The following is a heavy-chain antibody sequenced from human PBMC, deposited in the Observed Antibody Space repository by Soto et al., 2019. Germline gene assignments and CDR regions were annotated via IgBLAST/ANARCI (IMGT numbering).Heavy chain of an antibody. D-gene: IGHD1-1*01. J-gene: IGHJ1*01. Sequence: ALRLSCAASGFTFSSYAMSWVRQAPGKGLEWVSAISGSGGSTYYADSVKGRFTISRDNSKNTLYLQMNSLRAEDTAVYYCAKRDHEPSMEFQHWGQGTLVTVSS. V-gene: IGHV3-23*01. CDR1: GFTFSSYA. CDR3: AKRDHEPSMEFQH. CDR2: ISGSGGST.